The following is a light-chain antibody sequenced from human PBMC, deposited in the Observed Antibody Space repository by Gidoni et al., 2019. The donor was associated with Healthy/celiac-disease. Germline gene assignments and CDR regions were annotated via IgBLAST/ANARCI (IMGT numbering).Light chain of an antibody. CDR3: MQALQTPYT. V-gene: IGKV2-28*01. CDR1: QSLLHSNGYNY. Sequence: IVLTPSPPSMPVTPGEPASISCRSSQSLLHSNGYNYLDWYLQKPGQSPQLLIYLGSNRASGVPDRFSGSGSGTDFTLKISRVEAEDVGVYYCMQALQTPYTFGQGTKLEIK. J-gene: IGKJ2*01. CDR2: LGS.